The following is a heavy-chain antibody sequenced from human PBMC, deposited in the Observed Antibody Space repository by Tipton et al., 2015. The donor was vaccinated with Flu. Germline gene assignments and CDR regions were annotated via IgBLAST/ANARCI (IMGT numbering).Heavy chain of an antibody. Sequence: TLSLTCTVSGGSISSYYWSWVRQPPGKGLEWIGYISYSGSTNYNPSLKSRVTISVDTSKNQLSLKVSSVTAAVTAVYYCARVGDYTLKDWGQGTLVTVSS. J-gene: IGHJ4*02. V-gene: IGHV4-59*01. CDR1: GGSISSYY. CDR3: ARVGDYTLKD. CDR2: ISYSGST. D-gene: IGHD4-17*01.